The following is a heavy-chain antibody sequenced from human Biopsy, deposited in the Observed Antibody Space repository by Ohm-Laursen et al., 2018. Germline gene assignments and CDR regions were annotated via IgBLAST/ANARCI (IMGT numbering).Heavy chain of an antibody. CDR3: ARDRDRRGWFDP. V-gene: IGHV4-4*07. D-gene: IGHD1-14*01. Sequence: SETLSLTCTVSGGSLSSYSWSWIRQPAGKGLEWIGQIYTSGITNYNPPLKSRVTMSVDTSKNKFSLRVSSVTAADTAVYYCARDRDRRGWFDPWGQGTLVTAPS. CDR1: GGSLSSYS. CDR2: IYTSGIT. J-gene: IGHJ5*02.